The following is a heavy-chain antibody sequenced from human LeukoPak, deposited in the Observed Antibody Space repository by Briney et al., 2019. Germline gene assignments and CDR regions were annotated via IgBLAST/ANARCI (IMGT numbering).Heavy chain of an antibody. CDR1: GGSISSYY. Sequence: SETLSLTCAVSGGSISSYYWSWIRQPPGKGLEWIGYIYYSGSTNYNPSLKSRVAISVDTSKNQFSLKLSSVTAADTAVYYCARHSRDGYNFDDYWGQGTLVTVSS. CDR3: ARHSRDGYNFDDY. CDR2: IYYSGST. V-gene: IGHV4-59*08. J-gene: IGHJ4*02. D-gene: IGHD5-24*01.